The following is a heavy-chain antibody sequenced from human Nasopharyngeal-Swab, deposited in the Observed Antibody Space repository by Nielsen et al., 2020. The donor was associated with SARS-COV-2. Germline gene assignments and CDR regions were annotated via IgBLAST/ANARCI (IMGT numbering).Heavy chain of an antibody. Sequence: GGSLRLSCAASGFTFSSYSMNWVRQAPGKGLEWVSSISSSSSYIYYADSVKGRFTISRDNAKNSLYPQMNSLRAEDTAVYYCARDHVLPDAFDIWGQGTMVTVSS. V-gene: IGHV3-21*01. CDR2: ISSSSSYI. J-gene: IGHJ3*02. D-gene: IGHD3-10*01. CDR1: GFTFSSYS. CDR3: ARDHVLPDAFDI.